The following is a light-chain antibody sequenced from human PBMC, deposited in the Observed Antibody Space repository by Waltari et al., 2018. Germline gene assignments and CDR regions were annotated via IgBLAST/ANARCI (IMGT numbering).Light chain of an antibody. Sequence: EIVLTQSPGSLSLSPGERATLSCRASQSVSRALAWYQQNPGQAPRLLIYGASNRATGIPDRFSGSESGTDFSLIISGLEPEDFAVYYCQHYVSLPVTFGQGTKVEIK. J-gene: IGKJ1*01. CDR3: QHYVSLPVT. CDR1: QSVSRA. V-gene: IGKV3-20*01. CDR2: GAS.